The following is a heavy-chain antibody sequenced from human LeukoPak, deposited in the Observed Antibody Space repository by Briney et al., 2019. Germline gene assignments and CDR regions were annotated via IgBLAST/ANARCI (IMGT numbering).Heavy chain of an antibody. J-gene: IGHJ6*02. CDR1: GFTFSSYG. Sequence: PGGSLRLSCAASGFTFSSYGMHWVRQAPGKGLEWVVVIWYDGSNKYYADSVKGRFTISRDNSKNTLYLQMNSLRAEDTAVYYCARAGYCSGGGCYGMDVWGQGTTVTVSS. CDR2: IWYDGSNK. CDR3: ARAGYCSGGGCYGMDV. D-gene: IGHD2-15*01. V-gene: IGHV3-33*01.